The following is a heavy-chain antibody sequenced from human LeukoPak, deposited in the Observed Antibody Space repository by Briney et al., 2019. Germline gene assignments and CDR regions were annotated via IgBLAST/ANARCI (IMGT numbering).Heavy chain of an antibody. CDR2: IYYDGST. CDR3: ARVHLQIWFGELSWFDP. Sequence: SETLSLTCTVSGGSISSGGFYWSWIRQPPGKGLEWIGSIYYDGSTYYNPSLKSRVTISVDTSKNQFSLRLSSVTAADTAVYYCARVHLQIWFGELSWFDPWGQGTLVTVSS. V-gene: IGHV4-39*01. D-gene: IGHD3-10*01. CDR1: GGSISSGGFY. J-gene: IGHJ5*02.